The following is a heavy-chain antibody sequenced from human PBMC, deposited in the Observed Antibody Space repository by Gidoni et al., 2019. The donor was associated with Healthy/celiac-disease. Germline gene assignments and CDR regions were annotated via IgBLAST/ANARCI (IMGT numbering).Heavy chain of an antibody. D-gene: IGHD2-2*01. Sequence: QVQLVQSGAEVKKPGSSVKVSCKASGGTFSSYAISWVRQAPGQGLEWMGGIIPIFGTANYAQKFQGRVTITADKSTSTAYMELSSLRSEDTAVYYCAREGPGYCSSTSCYPPYYYYMDVWGKGTTVTVSS. J-gene: IGHJ6*03. V-gene: IGHV1-69*06. CDR1: GGTFSSYA. CDR3: AREGPGYCSSTSCYPPYYYYMDV. CDR2: IIPIFGTA.